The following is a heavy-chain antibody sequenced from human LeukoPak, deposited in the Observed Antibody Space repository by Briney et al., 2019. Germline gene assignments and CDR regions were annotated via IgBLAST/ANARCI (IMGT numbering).Heavy chain of an antibody. CDR3: AKEGLRYFDWLQGLDY. V-gene: IGHV3-30*18. Sequence: PGGSLRLSCAASGFTFSSYGMHWVRQAPGKGLEWVAVISYDGSNKYYADSVKGRFTISRDNSKNTLYLQMNSLRAEDTAVYYCAKEGLRYFDWLQGLDYWGQGTLVTVSS. CDR1: GFTFSSYG. CDR2: ISYDGSNK. D-gene: IGHD3-9*01. J-gene: IGHJ4*02.